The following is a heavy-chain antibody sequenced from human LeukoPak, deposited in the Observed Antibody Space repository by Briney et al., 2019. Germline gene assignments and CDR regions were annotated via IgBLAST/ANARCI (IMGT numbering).Heavy chain of an antibody. CDR3: ARSPKPYYYGLYGMDV. CDR1: GFTFSSYD. CDR2: IGTAGDT. V-gene: IGHV3-13*04. Sequence: GGSLRLSCAASGFTFSSYDMHWVRQATGKGLEWVSAIGTAGDTYYPGSVKGRLTISRENAKNSLYLQMNSLRAGDTAVYYCARSPKPYYYGLYGMDVWGQGTTVTVSS. D-gene: IGHD3-10*01. J-gene: IGHJ6*02.